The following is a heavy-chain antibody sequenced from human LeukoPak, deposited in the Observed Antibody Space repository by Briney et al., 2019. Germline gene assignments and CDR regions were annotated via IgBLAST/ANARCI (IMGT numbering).Heavy chain of an antibody. CDR2: IKYDGSST. CDR1: GFSFNTYW. J-gene: IGHJ4*02. D-gene: IGHD3-10*02. Sequence: GGSLRLSCAASGFSFNTYWMYWVRQVPEKGLVWVSRIKYDGSSTSYADSVKGRFTISRDNAKNTLYLQMNNLRAEDTAVYYCTTLYSGPMDYWGQGTLVTVSS. CDR3: TTLYSGPMDY. V-gene: IGHV3-74*01.